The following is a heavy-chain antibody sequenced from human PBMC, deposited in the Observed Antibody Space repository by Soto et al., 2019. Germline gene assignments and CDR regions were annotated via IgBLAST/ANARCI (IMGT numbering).Heavy chain of an antibody. V-gene: IGHV3-23*01. Sequence: GGSLRLSCAASGFTFSNYGMSWVRQAPGKGLEWVSVISGSGGSTYYADSVKGRFTLSSDNSKNTVYLQMNSLRAEDTAVYYCAKDSPVGVPLLRDLHDWGQGTLVTVSS. J-gene: IGHJ1*01. CDR3: AKDSPVGVPLLRDLHD. CDR2: ISGSGGST. D-gene: IGHD2-15*01. CDR1: GFTFSNYG.